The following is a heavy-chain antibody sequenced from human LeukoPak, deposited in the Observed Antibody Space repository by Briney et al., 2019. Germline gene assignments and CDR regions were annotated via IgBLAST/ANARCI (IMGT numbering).Heavy chain of an antibody. CDR3: AREGYSSSWDEGYYYYYMDV. CDR1: GDSVSSNSAA. Sequence: SQTLSLTCAISGDSVSSNSAAWNWIRQSPSRGLEWLGRTYYRSKWYNDYAVSVKSRITINPDTSKNQFSLQLNSVTPEDTAVYYCAREGYSSSWDEGYYYYYMDVWGKGTTVTVSS. V-gene: IGHV6-1*01. D-gene: IGHD6-13*01. J-gene: IGHJ6*03. CDR2: TYYRSKWYN.